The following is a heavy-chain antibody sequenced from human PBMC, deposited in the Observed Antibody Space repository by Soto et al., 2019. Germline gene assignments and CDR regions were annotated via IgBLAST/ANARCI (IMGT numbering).Heavy chain of an antibody. J-gene: IGHJ4*02. CDR2: ISAYNGNT. V-gene: IGHV1-18*01. CDR1: GYTFTSYG. D-gene: IGHD3-16*01. Sequence: QVQLVQSGAKVKKPGASVKVSCKASGYTFTSYGISWERQAPGQGLEWMGWISAYNGNTNYAHKLQSRVTMTTDTATSTAYRELRSLRSDDTTVYYCARDAQGVFLHYRGQGTLVTVSS. CDR3: ARDAQGVFLHY.